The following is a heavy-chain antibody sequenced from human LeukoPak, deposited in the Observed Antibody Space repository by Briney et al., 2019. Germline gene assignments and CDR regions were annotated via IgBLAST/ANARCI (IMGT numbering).Heavy chain of an antibody. CDR3: ARAPVDTAMAFDY. CDR2: ISSSSSTI. CDR1: GFTFSNYS. V-gene: IGHV3-48*01. Sequence: GGSLRLSCAASGFTFSNYSMNWVRQAPGKGLEWVSYISSSSSTIYYADSVKGRFTISRDNAKNSLYLQMNSLRAEDTAVYYCARAPVDTAMAFDYWGQGTLVAVSS. J-gene: IGHJ4*02. D-gene: IGHD5-18*01.